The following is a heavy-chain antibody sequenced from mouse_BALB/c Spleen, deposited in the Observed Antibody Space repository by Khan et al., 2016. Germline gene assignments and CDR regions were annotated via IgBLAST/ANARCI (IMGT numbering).Heavy chain of an antibody. CDR3: ERGAY. J-gene: IGHJ3*01. Sequence: QVQLQQPGAELMKPGASVKISCKATGYTFSRYWIEWVKERPGHGLEWIGEILPGSGSTDYNEKFKCKATFTVETASHTAFIQRSGLTFEDSVVSYGERGAYWSQETLIAVS. CDR1: GYTFSRYW. CDR2: ILPGSGST. V-gene: IGHV1-9*01.